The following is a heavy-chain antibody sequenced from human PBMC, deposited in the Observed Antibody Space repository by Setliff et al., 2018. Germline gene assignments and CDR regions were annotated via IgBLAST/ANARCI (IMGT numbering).Heavy chain of an antibody. CDR3: AKVKKPLIRGSGFDY. Sequence: LRLSCEVSGFIVSNNEMSWVRQAPGKGLEWVSVTYSDGRTNYADSVKGRFTISRDNSENTLFLQMTSLRPEDTGIYYCAKVKKPLIRGSGFDYWGRGTLVTV. CDR2: TYSDGRT. V-gene: IGHV3-53*05. D-gene: IGHD2-8*01. CDR1: GFIVSNNE. J-gene: IGHJ4*02.